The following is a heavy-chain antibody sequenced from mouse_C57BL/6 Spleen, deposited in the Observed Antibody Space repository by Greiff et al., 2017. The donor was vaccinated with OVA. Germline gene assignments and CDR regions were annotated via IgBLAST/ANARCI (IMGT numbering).Heavy chain of an antibody. CDR1: GYAFSSSW. D-gene: IGHD3-3*01. V-gene: IGHV1-82*01. CDR2: IYPGDGDT. CDR3: AREGDSYYAMDY. Sequence: VKLQESGPELVKPGASVKISCKASGYAFSSSWMNWVKQRPGKGLEWIGRIYPGDGDTNYNGKFKGKATLTADKSSSTAYMQLSSLTSEDSAVYFCAREGDSYYAMDYWGQGTSVTVSS. J-gene: IGHJ4*01.